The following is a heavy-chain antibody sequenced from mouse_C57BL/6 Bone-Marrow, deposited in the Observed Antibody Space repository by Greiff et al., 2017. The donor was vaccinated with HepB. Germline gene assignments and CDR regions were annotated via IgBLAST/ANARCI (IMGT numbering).Heavy chain of an antibody. CDR2: IDPENGDT. V-gene: IGHV14-4*01. D-gene: IGHD6-2*01. Sequence: EVQLQQSGAELVRPGASVKLSCTASGFNIKDDYMHWVKQRPEQGLEWIGWIDPENGDTEYASKFQGKATITADTSSNTAYLQLSSLTSEDTADYYGTTLSEDAMDYWGQGTSVTVSS. CDR1: GFNIKDDY. CDR3: TTLSEDAMDY. J-gene: IGHJ4*01.